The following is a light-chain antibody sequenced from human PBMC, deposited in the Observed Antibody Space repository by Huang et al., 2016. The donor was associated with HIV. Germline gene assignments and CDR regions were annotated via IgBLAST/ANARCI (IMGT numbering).Light chain of an antibody. V-gene: IGKV3-15*01. CDR2: GAS. Sequence: EIVMTQSPATLSVSPGERATLSCRASQSVSSNLAWYQQKPGKAPRLLIYGASTRAPGIPARFSGSGSGTEFTLTISSLQSEDFAVYYCQQYNNWPITFGQGTRLEIK. CDR3: QQYNNWPIT. J-gene: IGKJ5*01. CDR1: QSVSSN.